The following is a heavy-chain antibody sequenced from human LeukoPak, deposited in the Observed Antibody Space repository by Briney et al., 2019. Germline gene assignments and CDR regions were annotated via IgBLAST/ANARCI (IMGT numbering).Heavy chain of an antibody. CDR3: ARHTYYYDSSGYYSNWFDP. D-gene: IGHD3-22*01. CDR2: INHSGST. CDR1: GGSFSGYY. V-gene: IGHV4-34*01. J-gene: IGHJ5*02. Sequence: SETLSLTCAVYGGSFSGYYWSWIRQPPGKGLEWIGEINHSGSTNYNPSLKSRVTISVDTSKNQFSLKLSSVTAADTAVYYCARHTYYYDSSGYYSNWFDPWGQGTLVTVSS.